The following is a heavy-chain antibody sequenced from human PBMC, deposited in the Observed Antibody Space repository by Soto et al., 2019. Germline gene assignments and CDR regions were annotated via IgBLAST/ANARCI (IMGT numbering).Heavy chain of an antibody. CDR2: IYHSGPA. Sequence: QVQLQESGPGLVKPSGTLSLTCAVSGASISDNNWWSWVRKPPGKGLEWIGEIYHSGPANYTPPPKSRDTISRGKSKSQRSLQLSSVTAADSAVYYCARHIGVPGTRGFDYWGQGTLVTVSS. J-gene: IGHJ4*02. CDR1: GASISDNNW. D-gene: IGHD6-19*01. V-gene: IGHV4-4*02. CDR3: ARHIGVPGTRGFDY.